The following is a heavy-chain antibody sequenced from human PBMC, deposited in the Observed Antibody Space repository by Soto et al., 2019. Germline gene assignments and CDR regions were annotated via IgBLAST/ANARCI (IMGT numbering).Heavy chain of an antibody. CDR1: GFTFSMFS. D-gene: IGHD4-17*01. J-gene: IGHJ5*02. Sequence: PGGSLRLSCSASGFTFSMFSMHWVRQAPGKGLEYVSGISSNGDSTYYADSVKGRFTISRDNSKNKLYLQMSSLRAVDTAVYYCVHPRSTVQIPPTWGQGTLVTVSS. CDR3: VHPRSTVQIPPT. V-gene: IGHV3-64D*06. CDR2: ISSNGDST.